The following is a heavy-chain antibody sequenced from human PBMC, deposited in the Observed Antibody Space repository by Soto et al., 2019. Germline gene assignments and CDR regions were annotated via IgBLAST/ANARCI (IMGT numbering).Heavy chain of an antibody. D-gene: IGHD3-16*01. Sequence: PGGSLRLSCAASGFIFSTSGSAFSRYAMTWVRQTPGKALEWVSSISGSGVRTYYSDSVRRRFTISRDNSKDRLYLEMNSVRAEDTAVYYCATPAYDYWGQGTLVTVSS. CDR2: ISGSGVRT. CDR3: ATPAYDY. J-gene: IGHJ4*02. CDR1: GFIFSTSGSAFSRYA. V-gene: IGHV3-23*01.